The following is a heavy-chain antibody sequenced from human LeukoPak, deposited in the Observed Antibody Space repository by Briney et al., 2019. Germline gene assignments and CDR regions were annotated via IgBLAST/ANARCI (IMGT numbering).Heavy chain of an antibody. V-gene: IGHV3-48*04. CDR1: GFTFSSYS. CDR3: ARDSGSSWYYFDY. D-gene: IGHD6-13*01. Sequence: ASLGLSCAASGFTFSSYSMNWVRQAPGKGLEWVSHISSSGTTISYEDSVKGRFTISRDNARNSLYLQMNSLRAEDTAVYYCARDSGSSWYYFDYWGQGTLVTVSS. CDR2: ISSSGTTI. J-gene: IGHJ4*02.